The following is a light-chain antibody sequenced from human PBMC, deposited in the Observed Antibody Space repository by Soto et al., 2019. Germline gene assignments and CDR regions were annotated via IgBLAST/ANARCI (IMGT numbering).Light chain of an antibody. CDR1: SSDIGGYTF. CDR3: SSYTSSSSFV. V-gene: IGLV2-14*01. Sequence: QSALTQPASVSGSPGQSITISCTGTSSDIGGYTFVSWYQQHPGKAPKLIIYDVSNRPSGVSSRFSGSKSGNTASLTISGLHAEDETDYYCSSYTSSSSFVFGTGTKLTVL. CDR2: DVS. J-gene: IGLJ1*01.